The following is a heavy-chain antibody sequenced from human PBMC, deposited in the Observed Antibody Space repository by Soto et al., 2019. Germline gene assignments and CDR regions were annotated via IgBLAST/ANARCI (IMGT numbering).Heavy chain of an antibody. D-gene: IGHD3-16*01. CDR1: GGSINTSGFY. Sequence: PSETLSLTCTVSGGSINTSGFYWSWIRQHPGKGLEWIGYIYYAGTMYYNPSLESPVSLSVDTSKNQFSLKMSSVTAADTAVHYCARETFYYDTSTYAFDIWGQGTMVTVSS. CDR2: IYYAGTM. J-gene: IGHJ3*02. CDR3: ARETFYYDTSTYAFDI. V-gene: IGHV4-31*01.